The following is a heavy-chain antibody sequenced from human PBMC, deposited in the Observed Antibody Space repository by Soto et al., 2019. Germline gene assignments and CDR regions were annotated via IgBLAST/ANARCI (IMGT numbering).Heavy chain of an antibody. V-gene: IGHV3-7*01. CDR3: ARGIPVLLWFGELSGYFDY. J-gene: IGHJ4*02. D-gene: IGHD3-10*01. Sequence: PGGSLRLSCAASGFTFSSYWMSWVRQAPGKGLEWVANIKQDGSEKYYVDSVKGRFTISRDNAKNSLYLQMNSLRAEDTAVYYCARGIPVLLWFGELSGYFDYWGQGTLVTVSS. CDR1: GFTFSSYW. CDR2: IKQDGSEK.